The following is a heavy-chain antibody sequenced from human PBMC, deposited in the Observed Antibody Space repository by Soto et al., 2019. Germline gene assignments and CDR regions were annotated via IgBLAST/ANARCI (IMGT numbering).Heavy chain of an antibody. D-gene: IGHD3-10*01. CDR3: ATSYGSGYRAFDY. V-gene: IGHV1-69*04. J-gene: IGHJ4*02. Sequence: QVQLVQSGAEVKRPGSSVKVSCKASGDTFSFYSINWVRQAPGLGLEWMGRVNPILSMSNYAQRFQGRVTLTPEXXTSTAYMELSGLRSEDRAMYYCATSYGSGYRAFDYWGQGALVTVSS. CDR1: GDTFSFYS. CDR2: VNPILSMS.